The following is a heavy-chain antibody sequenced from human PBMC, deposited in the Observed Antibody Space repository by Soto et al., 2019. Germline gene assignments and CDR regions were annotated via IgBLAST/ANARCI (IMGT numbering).Heavy chain of an antibody. CDR1: GYTFTSYD. V-gene: IGHV1-8*01. CDR2: MNPNSGNT. CDR3: ARDGPLNDFWSGYYHYYYYMDV. J-gene: IGHJ6*03. D-gene: IGHD3-3*01. Sequence: ASVKVSCTASGYTFTSYDINWVRQATGQGLEWMGWMNPNSGNTGYAQKFQGRVTMTRNTSISTAYMELSSLRSEDTAVYYCARDGPLNDFWSGYYHYYYYMDVWGKGTTVTVSS.